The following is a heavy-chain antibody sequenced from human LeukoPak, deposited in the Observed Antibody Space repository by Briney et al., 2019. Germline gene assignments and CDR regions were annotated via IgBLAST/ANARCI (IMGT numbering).Heavy chain of an antibody. CDR2: INPNSGGT. Sequence: GASVKVSCKASGYTFTGYYMHWVRQAPGQGLEWMGWINPNSGGTNYAQKVQGRVTMTRDTSISTAYMELSRLRSADTAVYYCARGLRPGRATNPFDYWGQGTLVTVSS. CDR3: ARGLRPGRATNPFDY. J-gene: IGHJ4*02. CDR1: GYTFTGYY. V-gene: IGHV1-2*02. D-gene: IGHD5-24*01.